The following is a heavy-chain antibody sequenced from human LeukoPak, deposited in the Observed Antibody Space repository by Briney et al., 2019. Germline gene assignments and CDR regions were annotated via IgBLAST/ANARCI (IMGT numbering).Heavy chain of an antibody. D-gene: IGHD3-22*01. CDR3: ARVEYYYDSSGYYSLGFDY. J-gene: IGHJ4*02. V-gene: IGHV1-24*01. CDR1: GYTLTELS. CDR2: FDPEDGET. Sequence: ASVKVSCKVSGYTLTELSMHWVRQAPGKGLEWMGGFDPEDGETIYAQKFQGRVTMTEDTSTDTVYMELSSLRSEDTAVYYCARVEYYYDSSGYYSLGFDYWGQGTLVTVSS.